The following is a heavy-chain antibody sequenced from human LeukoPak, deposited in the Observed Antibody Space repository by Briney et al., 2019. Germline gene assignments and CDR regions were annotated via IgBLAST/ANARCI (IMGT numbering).Heavy chain of an antibody. CDR3: ASSVLSSSCFDY. CDR1: GFTFSSYL. V-gene: IGHV3-7*01. CDR2: IKQDGSEK. Sequence: GGSMRLSCAASGFTFSSYLMSWVRQAPGKGLEWVANIKQDGSEKSYVDYVKGRLTISGDNAKNSLYLQMNSLRGEDTAVYYCASSVLSSSCFDYWGQGTLVTVSS. D-gene: IGHD6-13*01. J-gene: IGHJ4*02.